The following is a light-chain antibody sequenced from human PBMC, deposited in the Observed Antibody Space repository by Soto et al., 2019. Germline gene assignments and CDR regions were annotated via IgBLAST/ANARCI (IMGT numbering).Light chain of an antibody. CDR1: QSVSSN. CDR2: GAS. CDR3: QQYNNWPPEWT. V-gene: IGKV3-15*01. J-gene: IGKJ1*01. Sequence: EIVMTQPPATLSVSPGERATLSCRASQSVSSNLAWYQQKPGQAPRLLIYGASTRATGIPARFSGSGSGTEFTLTISSLQYEDFAVYYCQQYNNWPPEWTFGQGTKVEIK.